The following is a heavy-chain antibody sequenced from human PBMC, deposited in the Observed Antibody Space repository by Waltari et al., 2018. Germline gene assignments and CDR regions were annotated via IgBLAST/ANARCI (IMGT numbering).Heavy chain of an antibody. Sequence: EIQLVESGGGLVKPGGSLRLSCAAPGFRFSGFDMIWVRQAPGKGLEWLSTITTTSSNIYYADSVKGRFIISRDNAENSLYLQLNSLRADDTAVYYCGRDFNKWGQGTLVTVSS. J-gene: IGHJ1*01. CDR3: GRDFNK. CDR2: ITTTSSNI. CDR1: GFRFSGFD. V-gene: IGHV3-21*01.